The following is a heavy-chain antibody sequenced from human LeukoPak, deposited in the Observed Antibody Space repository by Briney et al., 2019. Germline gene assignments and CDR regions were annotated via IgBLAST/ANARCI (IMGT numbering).Heavy chain of an antibody. D-gene: IGHD3-10*01. CDR1: GYTFPTYG. CDR3: ARDLYYYGSGSYYDVFDV. J-gene: IGHJ3*01. CDR2: ISAYKGNT. V-gene: IGHV1-18*01. Sequence: ASVKVSCKASGYTFPTYGISWVRQAPGQGLEWMGWISAYKGNTYYAQKLQGRVTMTTDTSTSTAYMELRSLRSDDTAIYYCARDLYYYGSGSYYDVFDVWGQGTVVTVSS.